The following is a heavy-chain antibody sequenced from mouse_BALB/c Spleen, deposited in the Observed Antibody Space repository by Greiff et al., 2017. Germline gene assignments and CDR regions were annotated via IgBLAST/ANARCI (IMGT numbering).Heavy chain of an antibody. Sequence: EVQVVESGGGLVQPKGSLKLSCAASGFTFNTYAMNWVRQAPGKGLEWVARIRSKSNNYATYYADSVKDRFTISRDDSQSMLYLQMNNLKTEDTAMYYCVRPNRGGYYAMDYWGQGTSVTVSS. CDR1: GFTFNTYA. J-gene: IGHJ4*01. CDR3: VRPNRGGYYAMDY. V-gene: IGHV10-1*02. CDR2: IRSKSNNYAT.